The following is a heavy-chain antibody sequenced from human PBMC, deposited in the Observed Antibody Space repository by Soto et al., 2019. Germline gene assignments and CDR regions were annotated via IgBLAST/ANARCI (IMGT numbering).Heavy chain of an antibody. D-gene: IGHD1-26*01. CDR2: INPNGGRT. J-gene: IGHJ4*02. V-gene: IGHV1-2*02. Sequence: ASVKVSCKASGCTFNDYYIYWVRQAPGQGLEWVGGINPNGGRTNYAQKFQDRVTVTRDKSTGTAYLELSRLRSDDTAMYYCAREGGKSTTRVCEVYAFDYWGQGTPVTVSS. CDR1: GCTFNDYY. CDR3: AREGGKSTTRVCEVYAFDY.